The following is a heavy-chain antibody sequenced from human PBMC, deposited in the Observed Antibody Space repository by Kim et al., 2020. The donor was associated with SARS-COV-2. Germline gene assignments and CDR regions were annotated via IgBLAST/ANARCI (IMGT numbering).Heavy chain of an antibody. CDR2: INNNGDKT. Sequence: GGSLRLSCSASGFSFRSFAMHWVRQAPGKGLQYLSAINNNGDKTYYADSVKGKFTISRDNAQNTLYLQMNSLRAEDTAVYYCVKVTYYDFWSGYSAYFYTLDVWGQGTSVTVSS. CDR1: GFSFRSFA. CDR3: VKVTYYDFWSGYSAYFYTLDV. V-gene: IGHV3-64D*09. D-gene: IGHD3-3*01. J-gene: IGHJ6*02.